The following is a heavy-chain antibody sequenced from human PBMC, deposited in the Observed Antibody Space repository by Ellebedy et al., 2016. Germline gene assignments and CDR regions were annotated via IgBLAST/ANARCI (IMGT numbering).Heavy chain of an antibody. D-gene: IGHD2-15*01. CDR3: ARDPSPVAVVATYLDY. J-gene: IGHJ4*02. CDR2: ISATDDTT. CDR1: GFTFSNYA. Sequence: GGSLRLSXAASGFTFSNYAMAWVRQAPGKGLQWVSSISATDDTTYYADSVSGRFTISRDNSRNILSLQMSSLRAEDTAIYYCARDPSPVAVVATYLDYWGQGNLVTVSS. V-gene: IGHV3-23*01.